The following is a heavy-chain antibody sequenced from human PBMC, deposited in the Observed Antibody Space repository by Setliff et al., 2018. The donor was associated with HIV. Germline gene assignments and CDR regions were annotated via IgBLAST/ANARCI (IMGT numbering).Heavy chain of an antibody. J-gene: IGHJ4*02. CDR2: IYTTGRT. V-gene: IGHV4-61*09. CDR3: AAATTLDY. D-gene: IGHD1-26*01. CDR1: GDSISSANYF. Sequence: SETLSPTCTVSGDSISSANYFWNWIRQPAGKGLEWIGHIYTTGRTNYNPSLKSRVTISQDTSKNQFFLRLSSVTAADTAVYYCAAATTLDYWGQGTLVTVSS.